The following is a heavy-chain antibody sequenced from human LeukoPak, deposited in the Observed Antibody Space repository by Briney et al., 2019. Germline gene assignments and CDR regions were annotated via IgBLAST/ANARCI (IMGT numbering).Heavy chain of an antibody. CDR2: ISGSDGRT. J-gene: IGHJ4*02. Sequence: PGGSLRLSCAASGFTFSTYAMSWVRQAPGKGLEWVSTISGSDGRTYYADSVKGRFTISRDNSKDTLYLQMNSLRAEDTALYYCAKDLGAIFADYWGQGTLVTVSS. CDR3: AKDLGAIFADY. V-gene: IGHV3-23*01. D-gene: IGHD3-9*01. CDR1: GFTFSTYA.